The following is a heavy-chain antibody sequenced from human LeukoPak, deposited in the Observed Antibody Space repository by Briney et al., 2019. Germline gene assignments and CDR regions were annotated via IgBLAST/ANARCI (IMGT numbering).Heavy chain of an antibody. CDR3: TKAGPPDPY. D-gene: IGHD1-14*01. V-gene: IGHV3-53*01. Sequence: GGSLRLSCAASGLTVSSNDMSWVRQAPGKGLEWVSFIYSGDNTYYADSVKGRFTISRDNSKNTLYLEMNSLRAEDTAMYYCTKAGPPDPYWGQGTMATVSS. J-gene: IGHJ3*01. CDR2: IYSGDNT. CDR1: GLTVSSND.